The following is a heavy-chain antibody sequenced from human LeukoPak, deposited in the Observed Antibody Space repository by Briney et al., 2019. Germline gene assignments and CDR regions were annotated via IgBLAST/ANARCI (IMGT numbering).Heavy chain of an antibody. J-gene: IGHJ4*02. D-gene: IGHD3-10*01. CDR1: GGSISSYY. V-gene: IGHV4-59*01. CDR2: IYYSGST. Sequence: SETLSLTCTVSGGSISSYYWSWIRQPPGKGLEWIGYIYYSGSTNYNPSLKSRVTISVDTSKNQFSLKLSSVTAADTAVYYCARDSRLWFGESQWGQGTLVTVSS. CDR3: ARDSRLWFGESQ.